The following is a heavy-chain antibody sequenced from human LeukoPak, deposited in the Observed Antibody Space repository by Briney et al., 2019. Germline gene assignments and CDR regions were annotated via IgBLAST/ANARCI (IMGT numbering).Heavy chain of an antibody. D-gene: IGHD2-8*01. CDR2: NSSSGSTI. Sequence: GGSLRLSCAASGFTFSSYEMNWVRQAPGKGLEWVSYNSSSGSTIYYADSVKGRFTISRDNAKNSLYLQMNSLRAEDTAVYYCASLYCTNGVCYTNWFDPWGQGTLVTVSS. CDR1: GFTFSSYE. J-gene: IGHJ5*02. CDR3: ASLYCTNGVCYTNWFDP. V-gene: IGHV3-48*03.